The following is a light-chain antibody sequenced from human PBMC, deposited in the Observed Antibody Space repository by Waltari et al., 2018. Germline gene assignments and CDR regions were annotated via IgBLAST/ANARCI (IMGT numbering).Light chain of an antibody. CDR1: QSINSW. V-gene: IGKV1-5*03. Sequence: DIQMTQSPSTLSASVGDRVTITCRASQSINSWLAWYQQKPGKAPKILIYKASSLESGVPSRFSGSESGTEFTLIISSLQPDDCATYYCQQYHSYPWTFGQGTKVEI. J-gene: IGKJ1*01. CDR3: QQYHSYPWT. CDR2: KAS.